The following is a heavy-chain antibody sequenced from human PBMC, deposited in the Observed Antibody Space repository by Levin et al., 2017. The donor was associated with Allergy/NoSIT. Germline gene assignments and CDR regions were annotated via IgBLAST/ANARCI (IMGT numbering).Heavy chain of an antibody. J-gene: IGHJ4*02. D-gene: IGHD3-16*01. Sequence: QTGGSLRLSCAASGFTFSTSGMHWVRQPPGKGLEWVAVISYDGSNKHYAESVKGRFTISRDNAKNALYLQMNSLRAEDTAVYYCARSDYVWGIYYSDYWGQGTLVTVSS. CDR2: ISYDGSNK. CDR1: GFTFSTSG. CDR3: ARSDYVWGIYYSDY. V-gene: IGHV3-30*03.